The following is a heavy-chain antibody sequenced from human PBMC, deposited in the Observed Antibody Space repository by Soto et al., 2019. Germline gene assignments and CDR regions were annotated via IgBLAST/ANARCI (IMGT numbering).Heavy chain of an antibody. D-gene: IGHD2-21*02. CDR1: GFAFSNYG. J-gene: IGHJ6*02. CDR2: IWYDGSNK. CDR3: VRSGDHDYYYAMDV. V-gene: IGHV3-33*01. Sequence: QVQLVESGGGVVQPGRSLRLSCAASGFAFSNYGMHWVRQAPGKGLEWVAVIWYDGSNKYYADSVKGRFTISRDNSKNTLYVQMNSLRAEDTAVYYCVRSGDHDYYYAMDVWGQGTTVTVSS.